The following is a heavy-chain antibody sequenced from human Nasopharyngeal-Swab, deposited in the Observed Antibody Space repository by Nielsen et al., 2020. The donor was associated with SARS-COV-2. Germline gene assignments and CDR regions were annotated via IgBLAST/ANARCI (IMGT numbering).Heavy chain of an antibody. CDR3: TRPIYCSSTSCSDV. D-gene: IGHD2-2*01. Sequence: GESLKISCAASGFTFSGSAMHWVRQASRKGLEWVGRIRSKANSYATAYAASVKGRFTISRDDSKNTAYLQMNSLKTEDTAVYYCTRPIYCSSTSCSDVWGKGTTVTVSS. V-gene: IGHV3-73*01. J-gene: IGHJ6*04. CDR2: IRSKANSYAT. CDR1: GFTFSGSA.